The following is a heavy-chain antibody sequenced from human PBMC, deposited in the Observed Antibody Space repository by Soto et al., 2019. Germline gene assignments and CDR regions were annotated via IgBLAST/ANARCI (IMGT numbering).Heavy chain of an antibody. D-gene: IGHD3-22*01. CDR2: SFYSGHT. V-gene: IGHV4-30-4*01. CDR3: AIYYDTRGDHV. Sequence: SETLSLTCTVSGGSISSGDSYWTWIRQSPGRGLEWIGYSFYSGHTYYNPSLKSRVTISVDTSKNQFSLKLNSVTAADTAVYYCAIYYDTRGDHVWGKGTMVAVAS. J-gene: IGHJ3*01. CDR1: GGSISSGDSY.